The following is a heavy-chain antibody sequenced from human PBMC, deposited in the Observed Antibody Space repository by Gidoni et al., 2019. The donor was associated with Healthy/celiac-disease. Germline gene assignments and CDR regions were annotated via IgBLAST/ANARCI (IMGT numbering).Heavy chain of an antibody. Sequence: QVQLQQWGAGLLKPSETLSLTCAVYGGSFSGYYWSWIRQPPGKGLEWIGEINHSGSTNYNPSLKSRVTISVDTSKNQFSLKLSSVTAADTAVYYCARGGPMVRGRNALKNWFDPWGQGTLVTVSS. CDR2: INHSGST. CDR1: GGSFSGYY. J-gene: IGHJ5*02. V-gene: IGHV4-34*01. CDR3: ARGGPMVRGRNALKNWFDP. D-gene: IGHD3-10*01.